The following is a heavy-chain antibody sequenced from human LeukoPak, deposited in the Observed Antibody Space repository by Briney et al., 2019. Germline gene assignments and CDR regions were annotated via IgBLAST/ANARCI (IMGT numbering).Heavy chain of an antibody. J-gene: IGHJ4*02. CDR3: AREPSGTRGWYNVDY. V-gene: IGHV3-23*01. Sequence: PGGSLRLSCAVSGFTFSTYAITWVRQGPGKGLEWVSAIRPDGDRTYYANSVRGRFTISRDNSKDTVYLQINGLRVEDTAVYYCAREPSGTRGWYNVDYWGQGTLVTVSS. CDR2: IRPDGDRT. D-gene: IGHD6-19*01. CDR1: GFTFSTYA.